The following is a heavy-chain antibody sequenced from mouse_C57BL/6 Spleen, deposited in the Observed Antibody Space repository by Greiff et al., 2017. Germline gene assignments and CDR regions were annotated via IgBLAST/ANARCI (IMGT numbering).Heavy chain of an antibody. J-gene: IGHJ1*03. Sequence: VQLQQSGPGLVQPSQSLSITCTVSGFSLTSYGVHWVRQSPGQGLEWLGVIWRGGSTDYNAAFISSLSISTDNSKGQVFFKMNSLQADETAIYYWARNRDYGAGYFDVWGTGTTVTVSS. CDR3: ARNRDYGAGYFDV. CDR2: IWRGGST. V-gene: IGHV2-2*01. D-gene: IGHD2-4*01. CDR1: GFSLTSYG.